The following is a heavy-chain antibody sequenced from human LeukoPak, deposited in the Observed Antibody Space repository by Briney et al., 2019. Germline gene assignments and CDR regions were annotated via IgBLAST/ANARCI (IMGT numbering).Heavy chain of an antibody. CDR1: GFTFSSYW. J-gene: IGHJ4*02. CDR2: IKQDGSEK. D-gene: IGHD3-10*01. Sequence: PGGSLRLSCAASGFTFSSYWMSWVREAPGKGLEWVANIKQDGSEKYYVDSVKGRFTISRDNAKNSLYLQMNSLRAEDTAVYYCARVPTMVRGVIFGLDYWGQGTLVTVSS. CDR3: ARVPTMVRGVIFGLDY. V-gene: IGHV3-7*01.